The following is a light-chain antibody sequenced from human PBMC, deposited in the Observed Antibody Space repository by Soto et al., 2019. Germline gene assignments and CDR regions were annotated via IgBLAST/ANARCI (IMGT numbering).Light chain of an antibody. V-gene: IGKV3-20*01. CDR1: QSVGASY. J-gene: IGKJ1*01. Sequence: EMVLTQSPGTLSLSPGERATVSCRASQSVGASYLAWYQQKPGQAPRLLINGASSRATGIPDRFSGSGSGTDFTLTISRLEPEDFAVYYCQQYGSSSWTFGQGTKVEIK. CDR3: QQYGSSSWT. CDR2: GAS.